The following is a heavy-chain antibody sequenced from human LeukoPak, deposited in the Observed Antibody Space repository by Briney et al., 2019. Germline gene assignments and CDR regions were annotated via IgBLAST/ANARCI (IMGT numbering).Heavy chain of an antibody. CDR2: IYYSGST. CDR3: AREGGADCSGGSCYSSYFDY. Sequence: SETLSLTCTVSGGSISSSSYYWGWIRQPPGKGLEWIGSIYYSGSTYYNPSLKSRVTISVDTSKNQFSLKLSSVTAADTAVYYCAREGGADCSGGSCYSSYFDYWGQGTLVTVSS. D-gene: IGHD2-15*01. V-gene: IGHV4-39*07. J-gene: IGHJ4*02. CDR1: GGSISSSSYY.